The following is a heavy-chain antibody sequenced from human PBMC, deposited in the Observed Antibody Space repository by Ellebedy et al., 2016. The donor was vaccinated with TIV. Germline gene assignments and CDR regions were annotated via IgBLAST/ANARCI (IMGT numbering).Heavy chain of an antibody. CDR2: ISWNSGTI. Sequence: SLKISCAASGFTFDDYAMHWVRQAPGKGLEWVSGISWNSGTIGYADSVKGRFTISRDNANNSLYLQMNSLRTEDTALYYCAKDIWFSSSRNWSPNYWGQGTLVTVSS. CDR3: AKDIWFSSSRNWSPNY. V-gene: IGHV3-9*01. D-gene: IGHD1-1*01. CDR1: GFTFDDYA. J-gene: IGHJ4*02.